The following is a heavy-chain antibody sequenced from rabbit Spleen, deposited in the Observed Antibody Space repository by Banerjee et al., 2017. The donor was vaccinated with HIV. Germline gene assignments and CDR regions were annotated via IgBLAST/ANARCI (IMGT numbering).Heavy chain of an antibody. V-gene: IGHV1S45*01. D-gene: IGHD2-1*01. CDR3: ARGGDTGDHYNL. CDR1: GFSFSSSYY. CDR2: IYTGTGTT. J-gene: IGHJ4*01. Sequence: QEQLVESGGGLVQPEGSLTLTCTASGFSFSSSYYMCWVRQAPGKGLEWIGCIYTGTGTTLYASWAKGRFTISKASSTTVTLQMTSLTAADTATYFCARGGDTGDHYNLWGPGTLVTVS.